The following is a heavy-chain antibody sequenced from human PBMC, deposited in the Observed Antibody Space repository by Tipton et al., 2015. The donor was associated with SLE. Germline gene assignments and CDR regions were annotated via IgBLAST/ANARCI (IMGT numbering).Heavy chain of an antibody. D-gene: IGHD6-13*01. CDR3: ARGAAAAGTSFDY. CDR2: INHSGST. Sequence: TLSLTCAVYGGPFSGYYWSWIRQPPGKGLEWIGEINHSGSTNYNPSLKSRVTISVDTSKNQFSLKLSSVTAADTAVYYCARGAAAAGTSFDYWGQGTLVTVSS. CDR1: GGPFSGYY. V-gene: IGHV4-34*01. J-gene: IGHJ4*02.